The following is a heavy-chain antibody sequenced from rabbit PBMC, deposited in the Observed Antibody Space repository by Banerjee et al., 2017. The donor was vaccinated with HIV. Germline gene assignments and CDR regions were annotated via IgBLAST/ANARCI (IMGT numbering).Heavy chain of an antibody. Sequence: QEQLVESGGGLVTLGGSLKLSCKASGIDFSSYGVSWVRQAPGKGLEWIGYIDPVFGSTYYASWAKGRFTISKTSSTTVTLQMTSLTAADTATYFCARAGGFEKYFNLWGPGTLVTVS. CDR1: GIDFSSYG. CDR2: IDPVFGST. V-gene: IGHV1S45*01. D-gene: IGHD1-1*01. CDR3: ARAGGFEKYFNL. J-gene: IGHJ4*01.